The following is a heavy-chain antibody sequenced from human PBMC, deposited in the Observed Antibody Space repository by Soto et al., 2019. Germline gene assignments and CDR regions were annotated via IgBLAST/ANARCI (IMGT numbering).Heavy chain of an antibody. D-gene: IGHD3-3*01. V-gene: IGHV1-18*01. CDR2: TSAYNGNT. CDR3: ARDLLRFLEWLPRSHYYYYYMDV. Sequence: ASVKVSCKASGYTFTSYGISWVRQAPGQGLEWMGWTSAYNGNTNYAQKLQGRVTMTTDTSTSTAYMELRSLRSDDTAVYYCARDLLRFLEWLPRSHYYYYYMDVWGKGTTVTVSS. J-gene: IGHJ6*03. CDR1: GYTFTSYG.